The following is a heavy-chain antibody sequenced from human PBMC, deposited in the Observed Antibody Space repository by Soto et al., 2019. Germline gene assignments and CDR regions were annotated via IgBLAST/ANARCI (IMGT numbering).Heavy chain of an antibody. CDR3: ATAFNEAGNWFDP. D-gene: IGHD6-19*01. V-gene: IGHV1-3*01. J-gene: IGHJ5*02. CDR2: INAGNGNT. CDR1: GYTFTSYA. Sequence: ASVKVSCKASGYTFTSYAMHWVRQAPGQRLEWMGWINAGNGNTKYSQKFQGRVTITRDTSASTAYMELSSLRSEDTAVYYCATAFNEAGNWFDPWGQGTLVTVSS.